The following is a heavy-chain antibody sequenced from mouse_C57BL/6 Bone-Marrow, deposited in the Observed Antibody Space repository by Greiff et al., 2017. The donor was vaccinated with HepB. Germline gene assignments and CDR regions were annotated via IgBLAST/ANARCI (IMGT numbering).Heavy chain of an antibody. CDR3: ARAPYGSSEAWFAY. CDR2: ISDGGSYT. Sequence: EVKLVESGGGLVKPGGSLKLFCAASGFPFSSYAMSLVRPTSEKRLEWVAYISDGGSYTYYPVNVKGRFSISRGNAKNNLYLQMSHLKSEDTAMYYCARAPYGSSEAWFAYWGQGTLVTVSA. D-gene: IGHD1-1*01. CDR1: GFPFSSYA. J-gene: IGHJ3*01. V-gene: IGHV5-4*03.